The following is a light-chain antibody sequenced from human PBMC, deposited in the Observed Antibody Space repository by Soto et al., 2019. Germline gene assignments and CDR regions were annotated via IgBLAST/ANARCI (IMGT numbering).Light chain of an antibody. CDR3: QHRRKWPPIT. V-gene: IGKV3-11*01. CDR2: DAS. CDR1: QSVSTD. J-gene: IGKJ5*01. Sequence: EVVLTQSPATLSLSPGERATLSCRASQSVSTDIAWYQQTPGQAPRLLIDDASSRVTGIPARFTCSGSGTVLNLTISSLEPDDFALYDCQHRRKWPPITFGQGTRLDLK.